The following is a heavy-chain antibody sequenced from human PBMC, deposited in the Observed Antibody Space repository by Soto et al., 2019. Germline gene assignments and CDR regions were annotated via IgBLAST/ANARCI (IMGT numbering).Heavy chain of an antibody. CDR3: ARTPGSGSYSSF. CDR1: GYTFRSYG. V-gene: IGHV1-18*01. Sequence: QVQLVQSGAEVKKPGASMKVSCRASGYTFRSYGVTWVRQAPGQGLEWMGWVSAFNGDRNYAQKFQGRVTMTTDTSTSTAYMELRSLRSDDTAVYYCARTPGSGSYSSFWGQGTLVTVSA. D-gene: IGHD1-26*01. CDR2: VSAFNGDR. J-gene: IGHJ4*02.